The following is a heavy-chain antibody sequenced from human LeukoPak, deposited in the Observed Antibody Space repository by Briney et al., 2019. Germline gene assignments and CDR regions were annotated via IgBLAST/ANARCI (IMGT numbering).Heavy chain of an antibody. J-gene: IGHJ3*02. Sequence: ASVKVSCKASAYTFTNYYMHWVRQAPGQKLECMGWINRNSGGTSFAQKFQGRVTMTRDTSISTAYMELSRLRSDDTAVYYCATLGADAFDIWGQGTMVTVSS. V-gene: IGHV1-2*02. CDR2: INRNSGGT. D-gene: IGHD3-16*01. CDR1: AYTFTNYY. CDR3: ATLGADAFDI.